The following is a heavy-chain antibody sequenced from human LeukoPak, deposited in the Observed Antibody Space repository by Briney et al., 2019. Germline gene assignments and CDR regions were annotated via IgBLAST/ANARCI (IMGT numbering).Heavy chain of an antibody. D-gene: IGHD3-22*01. CDR2: IYYSGST. V-gene: IGHV4-59*08. Sequence: SETLSPTCTVSGGSISSYYWSWIRQPPGKGLEWIGYIYYSGSTNYNPSLKSRVTISLDTSKNQFSLKLSSVTAADTAVYYCASSYYYDSSGYVNFDYWGQGTLVTVSS. J-gene: IGHJ4*02. CDR3: ASSYYYDSSGYVNFDY. CDR1: GGSISSYY.